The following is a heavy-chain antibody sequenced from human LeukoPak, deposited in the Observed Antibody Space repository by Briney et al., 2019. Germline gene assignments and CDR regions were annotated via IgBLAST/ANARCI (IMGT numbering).Heavy chain of an antibody. V-gene: IGHV3-7*01. J-gene: IGHJ6*03. CDR3: ARDKALMLRGVIIRENYYYYMDV. Sequence: PGGSLRLSCAASGFTFRSYWMSWVRQAPGKGLEWVANIKQDGSEKYFVDSLKGRFTIPRDNAKNSLYLQMNSLRAEDTAVYYCARDKALMLRGVIIRENYYYYMDVWGKGTTVTISS. CDR2: IKQDGSEK. CDR1: GFTFRSYW. D-gene: IGHD3-10*01.